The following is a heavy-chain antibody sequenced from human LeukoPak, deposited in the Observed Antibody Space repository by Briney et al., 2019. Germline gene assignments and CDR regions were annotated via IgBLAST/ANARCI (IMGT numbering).Heavy chain of an antibody. J-gene: IGHJ6*02. CDR2: IQNSATT. D-gene: IGHD4-11*01. CDR3: AADYSNFYGMDV. V-gene: IGHV4-61*01. Sequence: SETLSLTCTVSGGSVNSGSYFWRWFRQPPGTRLEWIGYIQNSATTNYNPSLESRVAIFVDSSKDQFSLRVTSVTAADTAVYYCAADYSNFYGMDVWGQGTTVTVSS. CDR1: GGSVNSGSYF.